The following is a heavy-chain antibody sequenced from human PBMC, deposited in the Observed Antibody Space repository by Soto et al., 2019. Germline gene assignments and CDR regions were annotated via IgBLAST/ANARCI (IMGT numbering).Heavy chain of an antibody. CDR2: IYPGDSDT. Sequence: PGQSLKISCKGSGYSFTNYWIGWVRQMPGKGLEWMGIIYPGDSDTTYSPSFQGQVTISADKSISTAYLQWSSLKASDTAMYFCARISGGGKTSSGMDVWGQGTTVTVSS. CDR1: GYSFTNYW. CDR3: ARISGGGKTSSGMDV. D-gene: IGHD2-15*01. V-gene: IGHV5-51*01. J-gene: IGHJ6*01.